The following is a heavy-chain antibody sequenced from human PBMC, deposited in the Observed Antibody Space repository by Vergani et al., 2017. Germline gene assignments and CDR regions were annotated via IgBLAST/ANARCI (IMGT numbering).Heavy chain of an antibody. J-gene: IGHJ4*02. D-gene: IGHD3-22*01. CDR3: ARDGAPKYYDSSGYHFDY. CDR2: INPSGGST. CDR1: GYTFTSYY. Sequence: QVQLVQSGAEVKKPGSSVKVSCKASGYTFTSYYMHWVRQASGQGLEWMGIINPSGGSTSYAQKFQGRVTMTRDTSTSTVYMELSSLRSEDTAVYYCARDGAPKYYDSSGYHFDYWGQGTLVTVSS. V-gene: IGHV1-46*01.